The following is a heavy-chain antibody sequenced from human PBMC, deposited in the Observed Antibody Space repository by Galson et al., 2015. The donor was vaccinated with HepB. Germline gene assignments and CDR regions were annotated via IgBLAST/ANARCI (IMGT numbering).Heavy chain of an antibody. CDR3: ARDGIHYDFWSGYYLVFDY. Sequence: SLRLSCAASGFTFSSYGMHWVRQAPGKGLEWVAVIWYDGSNKYYADSVKGRFTISRDNSKNTLYLQMNSLRAEDTAVYYCARDGIHYDFWSGYYLVFDYWGQGTLVTVAS. D-gene: IGHD3-3*01. CDR1: GFTFSSYG. V-gene: IGHV3-33*08. J-gene: IGHJ4*02. CDR2: IWYDGSNK.